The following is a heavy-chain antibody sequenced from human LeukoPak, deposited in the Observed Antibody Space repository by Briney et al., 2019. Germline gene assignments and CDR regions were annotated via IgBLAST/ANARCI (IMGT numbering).Heavy chain of an antibody. CDR3: ATTVTNRPAQFDP. J-gene: IGHJ5*02. D-gene: IGHD4-11*01. Sequence: ASVKVSCKVSGYTLTELSMHWVRQAPGKGLEWMGGFDPEDGETIYAQKFQGRVTMTEDTSTDTAYMELSSLRSEDTAVYYCATTVTNRPAQFDPWAREPWSPSPQ. CDR2: FDPEDGET. CDR1: GYTLTELS. V-gene: IGHV1-24*01.